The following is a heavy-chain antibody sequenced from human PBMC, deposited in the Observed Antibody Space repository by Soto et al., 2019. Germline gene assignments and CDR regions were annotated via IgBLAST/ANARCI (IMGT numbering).Heavy chain of an antibody. V-gene: IGHV1-2*04. D-gene: IGHD2-15*01. Sequence: QVQLVQSGAEVKKPGASVKVSCKASGYTFTGYYMHWVRQAPGLGLEWMGWINPNSGGTNYAQKFQVWVTMTRDTSIRTAYMQLSRLRSEGTAVYYCARGGLPPDIVGVVADTYYYYGMDVWGQGTTVTVSS. CDR3: ARGGLPPDIVGVVADTYYYYGMDV. CDR1: GYTFTGYY. J-gene: IGHJ6*02. CDR2: INPNSGGT.